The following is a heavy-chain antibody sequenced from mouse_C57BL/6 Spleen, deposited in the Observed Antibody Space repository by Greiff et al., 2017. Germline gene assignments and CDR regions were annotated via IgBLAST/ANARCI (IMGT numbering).Heavy chain of an antibody. Sequence: EVKLVESGGGLVQPGGSMKLSCAASGFTFSDAWMDWVRQSPEKGLEWVAEIRNKANNHATYYAESVKGRFTISRDDSKSSVYLQMNSLRAEDTGIYYCTRIYYDYDEYYFDYWGQGTTLTVSS. D-gene: IGHD2-4*01. CDR2: IRNKANNHAT. J-gene: IGHJ2*01. CDR1: GFTFSDAW. CDR3: TRIYYDYDEYYFDY. V-gene: IGHV6-6*01.